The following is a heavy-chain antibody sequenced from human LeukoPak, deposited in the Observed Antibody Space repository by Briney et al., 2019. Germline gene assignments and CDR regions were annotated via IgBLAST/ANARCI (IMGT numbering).Heavy chain of an antibody. CDR2: VSWNGSRT. Sequence: GGSLRLSCAASGFTLSNSDMNWVHQAPGKGLEWVSGVSWNGSRTHYADSVKGRFIISRDNSRNTLYLQTNSLRAEDTAVYYCAKGPLRGTAAAIDYWGQGTLVTVSS. J-gene: IGHJ4*02. D-gene: IGHD2-2*01. CDR3: AKGPLRGTAAAIDY. CDR1: GFTLSNSD. V-gene: IGHV3-35*01.